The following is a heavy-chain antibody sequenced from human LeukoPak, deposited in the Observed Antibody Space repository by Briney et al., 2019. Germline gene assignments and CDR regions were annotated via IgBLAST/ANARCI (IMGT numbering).Heavy chain of an antibody. CDR1: GFTFSSYW. CDR3: ATGYCSGGSCRTRTHFGHYFDY. V-gene: IGHV3-7*01. CDR2: IKQDGSEK. Sequence: GGSLRLSCAASGFTFSSYWMSWVRQAPGKGPEWVANIKQDGSEKYYADSVKGRFTISRDNSKNTLYLQMNSLRAEDTAVYYCATGYCSGGSCRTRTHFGHYFDYWGQGTLVTVSS. J-gene: IGHJ4*02. D-gene: IGHD2-15*01.